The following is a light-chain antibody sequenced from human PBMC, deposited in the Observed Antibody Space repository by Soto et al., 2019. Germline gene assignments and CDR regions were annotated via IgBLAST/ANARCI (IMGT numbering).Light chain of an antibody. J-gene: IGKJ1*01. CDR2: GAS. CDR1: QSVSSSF. CDR3: HQYGSSPAT. V-gene: IGKV3-20*01. Sequence: EIVLTQSPGTLSLSPGERATLSCRASQSVSSSFLARYQQKPGQAPRLLIYGASSRATGIPDRFSGSGSGTDFTLTISRLEPEDFAVYYCHQYGSSPATFGQGTKVDMK.